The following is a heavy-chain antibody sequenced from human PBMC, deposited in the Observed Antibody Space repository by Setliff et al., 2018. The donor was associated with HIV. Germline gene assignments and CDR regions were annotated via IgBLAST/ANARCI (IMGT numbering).Heavy chain of an antibody. J-gene: IGHJ6*03. CDR2: IYYSGST. D-gene: IGHD6-19*01. V-gene: IGHV4-59*01. CDR1: GGSISSYC. Sequence: SETLSLTCTVSGGSISSYCWSWIRQPPGKGLEWIGYIYYSGSTNYNPSLKSRVTISVDTSKNQFSLKLSSVTAADTAVYYCARGGSSGWERGLGYYYYYYMDVWGKGTTVTVSS. CDR3: ARGGSSGWERGLGYYYYYYMDV.